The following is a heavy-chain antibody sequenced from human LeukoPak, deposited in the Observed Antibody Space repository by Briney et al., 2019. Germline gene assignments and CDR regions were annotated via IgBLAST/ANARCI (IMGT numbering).Heavy chain of an antibody. D-gene: IGHD3-3*01. CDR3: ARGQGGDYDFWSGYYRNPYFDY. CDR2: INHSGST. V-gene: IGHV4-34*01. Sequence: PSETLSLTCAVYGGSFSGYYWSWIRQPPGKGLEWIGEINHSGSTNYNPSLKSRVTISVDTSKNQFSLKLSSVTAADTAVYYCARGQGGDYDFWSGYYRNPYFDYWGQGTLVTVSS. J-gene: IGHJ4*02. CDR1: GGSFSGYY.